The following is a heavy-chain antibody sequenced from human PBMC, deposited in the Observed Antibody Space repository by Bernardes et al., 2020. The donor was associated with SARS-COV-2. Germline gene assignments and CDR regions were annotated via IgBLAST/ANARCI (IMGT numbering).Heavy chain of an antibody. D-gene: IGHD3-3*01. V-gene: IGHV1-18*01. Sequence: ASVKVSCKASGYTFVRYPISWARQAPGQGLEWMGWVSTYIANAKYAQKFQGRVTMTTDTSTSTAYMELRSLRSDDTAVYYCARVDTIFGVVDWFDPWGQGTLVTVSS. J-gene: IGHJ5*02. CDR2: VSTYIANA. CDR1: GYTFVRYP. CDR3: ARVDTIFGVVDWFDP.